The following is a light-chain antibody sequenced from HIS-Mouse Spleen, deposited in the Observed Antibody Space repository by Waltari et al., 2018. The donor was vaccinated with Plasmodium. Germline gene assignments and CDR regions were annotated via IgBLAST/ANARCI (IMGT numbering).Light chain of an antibody. J-gene: IGKJ3*01. V-gene: IGKV3-15*01. Sequence: EIVRKQSPATLSVSPGERATLSCRASQSVSSNLAWYQQKPGQAPRLLIYGASTRATGIPARFSGSGSGTEFTLTISSLQSEDFAVYYCQQYNNWSFTFGPGTKVDIK. CDR1: QSVSSN. CDR3: QQYNNWSFT. CDR2: GAS.